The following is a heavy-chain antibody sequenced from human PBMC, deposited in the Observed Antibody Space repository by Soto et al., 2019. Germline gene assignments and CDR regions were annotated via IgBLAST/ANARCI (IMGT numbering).Heavy chain of an antibody. D-gene: IGHD3-16*01. J-gene: IGHJ4*02. CDR3: AGGGGRLGELTLYFDH. CDR1: GFTFTNHA. Sequence: EVQLVESGGVLVQPGGSLRVSCAASGFTFTNHAMSWVRQAPGKGLEWVSAISGSGGGTYYADSVKGRFTISRDNSDKWMYLEMNTLRAEDTGVDFCAGGGGRLGELTLYFDHWGQGTLVTVSS. V-gene: IGHV3-23*04. CDR2: ISGSGGGT.